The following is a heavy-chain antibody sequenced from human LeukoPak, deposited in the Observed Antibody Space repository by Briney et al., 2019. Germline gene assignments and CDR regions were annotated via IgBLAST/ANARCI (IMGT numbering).Heavy chain of an antibody. V-gene: IGHV3-48*01. CDR1: GFTFSYYS. CDR3: ARGIFYGSGSQSFDY. D-gene: IGHD3-10*01. Sequence: PGGSLRLSCAASGFTFSYYSMSWIHQAPGKGLEWISYISGSSNTKHFADSVKGRFTISRDNAKESLYLQMDSLRAEDTAFYYCARGIFYGSGSQSFDYWGQGTLVTVSS. J-gene: IGHJ4*02. CDR2: ISGSSNTK.